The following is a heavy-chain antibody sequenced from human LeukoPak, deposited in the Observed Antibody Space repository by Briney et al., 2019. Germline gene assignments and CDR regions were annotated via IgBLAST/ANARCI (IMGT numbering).Heavy chain of an antibody. D-gene: IGHD1-26*01. V-gene: IGHV3-74*01. CDR2: INSDGSST. CDR3: ARDLREQGHDY. Sequence: GGSLRLSCAASEFTFSSYWMHWVRQVPGKGLMWVSHINSDGSSTTYADSVKGRFTISRDNAKSSLYLQMNSLRDEDTAVYYCARDLREQGHDYWGRGTLVTVSS. CDR1: EFTFSSYW. J-gene: IGHJ4*02.